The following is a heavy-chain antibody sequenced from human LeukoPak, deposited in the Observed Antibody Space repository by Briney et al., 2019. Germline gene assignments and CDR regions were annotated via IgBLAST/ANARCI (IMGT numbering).Heavy chain of an antibody. D-gene: IGHD3-10*01. CDR2: IKSKTDGGTT. J-gene: IGHJ4*02. V-gene: IGHV3-15*01. Sequence: GGSLRLSCAASGFTFSNAWMSWVRQAPGKGLEWVGRIKSKTDGGTTDYAAPVKGRSTISRDDSKNTLYLQMNSLKTEDTAVYYCTRLLWFGELIHDYWGQGTQVTVSS. CDR3: TRLLWFGELIHDY. CDR1: GFTFSNAW.